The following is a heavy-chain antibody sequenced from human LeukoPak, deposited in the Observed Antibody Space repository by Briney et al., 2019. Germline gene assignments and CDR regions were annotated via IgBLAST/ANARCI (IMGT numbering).Heavy chain of an antibody. CDR1: GFTFNDYG. CDR3: ARDKHYYDSSNYV. J-gene: IGHJ4*02. D-gene: IGHD3-22*01. CDR2: ITWNGGTT. V-gene: IGHV3-20*04. Sequence: GGSLRLSCAASGFTFNDYGMSWVRQGPGKGLEWVSGITWNGGTTGYADSVRGRFTISRDNAKNSLYLQMNSLRAEDTALYYCARDKHYYDSSNYVWGQGTLVTVSS.